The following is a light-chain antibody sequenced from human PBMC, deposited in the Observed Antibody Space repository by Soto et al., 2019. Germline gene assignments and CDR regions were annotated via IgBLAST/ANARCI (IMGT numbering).Light chain of an antibody. CDR1: QSVSSSY. V-gene: IGKV3-20*01. J-gene: IGKJ1*01. CDR2: GAS. Sequence: EIVLTQSPGTLSLSPGERATLSCRASQSVSSSYLAWYQQKPGQAPRLLIYGASSRATGIPDRFSGSGSGTDFTLTINRLEPEDFAVYYCQQYGSSLLTFGQGTKVEIK. CDR3: QQYGSSLLT.